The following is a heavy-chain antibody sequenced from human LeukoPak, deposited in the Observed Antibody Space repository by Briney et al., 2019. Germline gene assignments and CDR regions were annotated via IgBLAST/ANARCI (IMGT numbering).Heavy chain of an antibody. J-gene: IGHJ5*02. V-gene: IGHV4-34*01. CDR1: GGSFSGYY. D-gene: IGHD5-18*01. Sequence: PSETLSLTCAVYGGSFSGYYWSWIRQPPGKGLEWIGEINHSGSTNYNPSLKSRVTISVDTSKNQFSLKLSSVTAADTAVYYCARGIEDTAMVTVWSDPWGQGTLVTVSS. CDR3: ARGIEDTAMVTVWSDP. CDR2: INHSGST.